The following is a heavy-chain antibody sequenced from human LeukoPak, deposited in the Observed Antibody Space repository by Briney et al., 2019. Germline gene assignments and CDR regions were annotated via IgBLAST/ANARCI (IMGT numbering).Heavy chain of an antibody. CDR1: GFTFSNYS. CDR3: ARAPSKYDFWSGYHYYYMDV. V-gene: IGHV3-21*01. Sequence: PGGSLRLSCAASGFTFSNYSMNWVRQAPGKGLEWVSSISGTSDYIYYADSVKGRFTISRDNAKNSLYLQMNSLRAEDTAVYYCARAPSKYDFWSGYHYYYMDVWGKGTTVTVSS. D-gene: IGHD3-3*01. CDR2: ISGTSDYI. J-gene: IGHJ6*03.